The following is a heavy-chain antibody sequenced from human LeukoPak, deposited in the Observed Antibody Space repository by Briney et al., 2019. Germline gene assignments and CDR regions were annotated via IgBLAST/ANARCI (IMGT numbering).Heavy chain of an antibody. Sequence: GGSLRLSCVASGFSFSSYWMHWVRQAPGKGLVWVSRINSDESSTTYADSVKGRFTISRDNAKNTLYLQMNSLRAEDTAVYYCAGGRYSSVLYLGQGTLVTVSS. J-gene: IGHJ4*02. CDR3: AGGRYSSVLY. CDR2: INSDESST. D-gene: IGHD6-19*01. V-gene: IGHV3-74*01. CDR1: GFSFSSYW.